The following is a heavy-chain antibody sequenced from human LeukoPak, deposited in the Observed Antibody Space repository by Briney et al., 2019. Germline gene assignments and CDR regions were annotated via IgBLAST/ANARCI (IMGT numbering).Heavy chain of an antibody. J-gene: IGHJ4*02. CDR1: GYSFTTYG. CDR3: ARRLPRYSSGWNFDY. CDR2: ISAYNANT. V-gene: IGHV1-18*01. Sequence: GASVKVSCKASGYSFTTYGISWVRQAPGQGLEWMGWISAYNANTNYAQKLQGRVTMTTDTSTSTAYMELRSLRSDDTAVYYCARRLPRYSSGWNFDYWGQGTLVTVSS. D-gene: IGHD6-19*01.